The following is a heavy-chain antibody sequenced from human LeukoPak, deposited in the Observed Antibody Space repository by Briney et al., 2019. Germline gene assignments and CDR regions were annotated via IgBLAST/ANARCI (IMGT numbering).Heavy chain of an antibody. CDR3: ARLQSDSHSTFDS. D-gene: IGHD5-18*01. V-gene: IGHV5-51*01. J-gene: IGHJ4*02. CDR2: IHPDDSDT. CDR1: GYTFTNYW. Sequence: GESLKISCRGSGYTFTNYWIGWVRQMPRKGLEWMGIIHPDDSDTRFSPSFQGQVTISADKSVSTAYLQWSSLKASDTAMFYCARLQSDSHSTFDSWGQGTLVTVSS.